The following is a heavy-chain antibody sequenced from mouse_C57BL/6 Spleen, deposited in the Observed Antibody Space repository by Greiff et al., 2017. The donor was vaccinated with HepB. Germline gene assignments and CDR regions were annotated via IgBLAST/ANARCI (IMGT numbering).Heavy chain of an antibody. Sequence: VKLVESGAELVRPGASVKLSCKASGYTFTDYYINWVKQRPGQGLEWIARIYPGSGNTYYNEKFKGKATLTAEKSSSTAYMQLSSLTSEDSAVYFCARGGSSTFYAMDYWGQGTSVTVSS. CDR1: GYTFTDYY. V-gene: IGHV1-76*01. J-gene: IGHJ4*01. CDR2: IYPGSGNT. D-gene: IGHD1-1*01. CDR3: ARGGSSTFYAMDY.